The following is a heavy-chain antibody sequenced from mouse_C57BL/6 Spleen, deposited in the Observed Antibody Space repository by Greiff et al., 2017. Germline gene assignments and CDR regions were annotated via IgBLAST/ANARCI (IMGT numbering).Heavy chain of an antibody. CDR2: ISYDGSN. CDR1: GYSITSGSY. J-gene: IGHJ2*01. V-gene: IGHV3-6*01. D-gene: IGHD4-1*01. Sequence: VQLKESGPGLVKPSQSLSLTCSVTGYSITSGSYWYWLRQFPGNILEWMGFISYDGSNNYNPSLKNRSTVTRDTSKYQFFLNLKSVTTEDTATYYCARSELGLDYWGQGTTLTVSS. CDR3: ARSELGLDY.